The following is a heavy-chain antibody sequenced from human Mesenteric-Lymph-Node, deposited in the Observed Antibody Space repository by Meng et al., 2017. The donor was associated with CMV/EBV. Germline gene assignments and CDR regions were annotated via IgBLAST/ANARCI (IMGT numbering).Heavy chain of an antibody. CDR1: GYTFTVYY. J-gene: IGHJ6*02. V-gene: IGHV1-2*02. CDR3: ARGGYYYHYGMDV. Sequence: ASVKVSCKASGYTFTVYYIHWVRQAPGQGLEWMGWISPNSGGTNYAQKLQGRVTMTRDRSISTAYMEVIRLRSDDTAVYYCARGGYYYHYGMDVWGQGTTVTVSS. CDR2: ISPNSGGT.